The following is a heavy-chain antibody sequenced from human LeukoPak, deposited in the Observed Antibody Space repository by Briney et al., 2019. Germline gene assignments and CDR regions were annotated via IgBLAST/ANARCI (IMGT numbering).Heavy chain of an antibody. CDR3: ARDTVAENHFDC. CDR1: GFTFSSYG. D-gene: IGHD6-19*01. CDR2: IWYDGSNK. Sequence: GRSLRLSCAASGFTFSSYGMHWVPQAPGKGLEWVAVIWYDGSNKYYADSVKGRFTISRDNSKNTLYLQMNSLRAEDTAVYYCARDTVAENHFDCWGQGTLVTVSS. V-gene: IGHV3-33*01. J-gene: IGHJ4*02.